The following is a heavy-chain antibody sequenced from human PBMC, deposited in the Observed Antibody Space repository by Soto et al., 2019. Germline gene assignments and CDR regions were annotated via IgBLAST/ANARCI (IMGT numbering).Heavy chain of an antibody. CDR3: AKDWDSSSWDGEYYYYYGMDV. CDR2: ISYDGSNK. J-gene: IGHJ6*01. V-gene: IGHV3-30*18. CDR1: GFTFSSYG. D-gene: IGHD6-13*01. Sequence: QVQLVESGGGVVQPGRSLRLSCAASGFTFSSYGMHWVRQAPGKGLEWVAVISYDGSNKYYADSVKGRFTISRDNSKNTLYLQMNSLRAEDTAVYYCAKDWDSSSWDGEYYYYYGMDVW.